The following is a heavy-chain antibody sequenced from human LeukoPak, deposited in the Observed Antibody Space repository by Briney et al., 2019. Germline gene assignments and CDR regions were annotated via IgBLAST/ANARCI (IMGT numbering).Heavy chain of an antibody. D-gene: IGHD2-15*01. V-gene: IGHV3-23*01. J-gene: IGHJ6*03. CDR3: AKDDTIVVVYYMDV. CDR1: GFTFSSYA. Sequence: GGSLRLSCAASGFTFSSYAMSWVRQAPGKGLEWVPAISGSGGSTYYADSVKGRFTISRDNSENTLYLQMNSLRAEDTAVYYCAKDDTIVVVYYMDVWGKGTTVTVSS. CDR2: ISGSGGST.